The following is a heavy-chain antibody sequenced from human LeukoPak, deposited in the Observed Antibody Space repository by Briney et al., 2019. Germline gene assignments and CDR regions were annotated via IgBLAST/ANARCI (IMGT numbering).Heavy chain of an antibody. Sequence: GASVKVSCKAFGYTFTSNYMHWVRQAPGQGPEGMGVISPSGGSTTYAQKFQGRVTLTRDMSTSTDYLELSSLRSEDTALYYCARDDYGSGSWNDYWGQGTLVTVSS. J-gene: IGHJ4*02. CDR3: ARDDYGSGSWNDY. CDR2: ISPSGGST. CDR1: GYTFTSNY. V-gene: IGHV1-46*01. D-gene: IGHD3-10*01.